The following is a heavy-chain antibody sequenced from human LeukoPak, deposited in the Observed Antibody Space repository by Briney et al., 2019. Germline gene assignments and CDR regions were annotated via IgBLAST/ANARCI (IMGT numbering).Heavy chain of an antibody. J-gene: IGHJ4*02. Sequence: PSETLSLTCTVSGGSISSGGYYWSWIRQPPGKGLEWIGYIYHSGSTYYNPSLKSRVTISVDRSKNQFSLKLSSVTAADTAVYYCARDRGWPPGDYWGQGTLVTVSS. CDR2: IYHSGST. CDR1: GGSISSGGYY. D-gene: IGHD3-10*01. CDR3: ARDRGWPPGDY. V-gene: IGHV4-30-2*01.